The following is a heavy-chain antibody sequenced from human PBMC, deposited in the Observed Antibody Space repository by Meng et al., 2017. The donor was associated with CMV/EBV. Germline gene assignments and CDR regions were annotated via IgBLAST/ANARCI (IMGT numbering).Heavy chain of an antibody. CDR1: GFTFSSYS. D-gene: IGHD3-9*01. J-gene: IGHJ4*02. CDR2: ISSSSTI. CDR3: ARRGRYFDWALNYFDY. V-gene: IGHV3-48*04. Sequence: GESLKISCAASGFTFSSYSMNWVRQAPGKGLEWVSYISSSSTIYYADSVKGRFTISRDNAKNSLYRQMNSLRAEDTAVYYCARRGRYFDWALNYFDYWGQGTLVTVSS.